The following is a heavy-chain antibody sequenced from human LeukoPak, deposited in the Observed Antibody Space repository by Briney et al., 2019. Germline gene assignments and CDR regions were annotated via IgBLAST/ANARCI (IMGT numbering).Heavy chain of an antibody. Sequence: SETLSLTCTVSGGSISSYYWSWIRQPAGKGLEWIGRIYTSGSTNYNPSLKSRVTISVDTSKNQFSLKLSSVTAADTAVYYCAREGNAGSHSPFDYWGQGTLVTVSS. V-gene: IGHV4-4*07. CDR1: GGSISSYY. D-gene: IGHD1-26*01. CDR2: IYTSGST. J-gene: IGHJ4*02. CDR3: AREGNAGSHSPFDY.